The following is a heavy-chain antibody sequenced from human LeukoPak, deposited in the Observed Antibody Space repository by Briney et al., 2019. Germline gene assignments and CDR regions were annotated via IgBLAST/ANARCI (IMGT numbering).Heavy chain of an antibody. Sequence: SETLSLTCAVYDGSFRGPYWSWIRQAPGKELEWIGEINHSGSTNYNPSVKSRVTISVDTSKSLFSLKLSSVTAADTAVYYCARGYYGMDVWGQGTTVTVSS. J-gene: IGHJ6*02. CDR1: DGSFRGPY. CDR2: INHSGST. CDR3: ARGYYGMDV. V-gene: IGHV4-34*01.